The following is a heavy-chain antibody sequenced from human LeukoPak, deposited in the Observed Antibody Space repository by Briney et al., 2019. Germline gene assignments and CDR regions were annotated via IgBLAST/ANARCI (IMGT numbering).Heavy chain of an antibody. V-gene: IGHV1-46*01. CDR3: ARDYPSYCSGGSCYQNFDY. CDR1: GYTFTSYY. J-gene: IGHJ4*02. CDR2: INPSGGST. Sequence: ASVKVSCKASGYTFTSYYMHWVRQAPGQGLEWMGIINPSGGSTSYAQKFQGRVTMTRDMSTSTVYMELSSLRSEDTAVYYCARDYPSYCSGGSCYQNFDYWGQGTLVTVSS. D-gene: IGHD2-15*01.